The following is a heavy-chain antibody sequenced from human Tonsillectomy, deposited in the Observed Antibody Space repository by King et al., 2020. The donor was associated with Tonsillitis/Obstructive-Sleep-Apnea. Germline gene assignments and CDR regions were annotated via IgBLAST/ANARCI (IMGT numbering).Heavy chain of an antibody. CDR1: GGSISSYY. CDR3: ARGGVTSSYWDFDL. Sequence: QLQESGPGLVKPSETLSLTCTVPGGSISSYYWSWIRQPPGKGLEWIGYTYYIGSTNNNPSLKSRNTTSVDTSKNQFSLWLSSLTAADTAVYYCARGGVTSSYWDFDLWGRGTLVTVSS. J-gene: IGHJ2*01. D-gene: IGHD4-17*01. V-gene: IGHV4-59*01. CDR2: TYYIGST.